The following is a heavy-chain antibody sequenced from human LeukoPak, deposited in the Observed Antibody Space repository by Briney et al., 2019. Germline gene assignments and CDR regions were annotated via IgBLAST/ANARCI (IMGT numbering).Heavy chain of an antibody. CDR1: GFIVSSYY. CDR3: AKDRFASDY. V-gene: IGHV3-66*02. D-gene: IGHD2-21*01. CDR2: IHSGGDT. Sequence: GGSLRLSCAASGFIVSSYYMSWVRQAPVKGLEWVSVIHSGGDTYYADSVKGRFTISRDNSKNTLYLQMNSLRAEDTAVYYCAKDRFASDYWGQGTLVTVSS. J-gene: IGHJ4*02.